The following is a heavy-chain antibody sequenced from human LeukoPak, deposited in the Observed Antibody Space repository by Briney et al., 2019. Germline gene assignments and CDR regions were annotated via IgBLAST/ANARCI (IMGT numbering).Heavy chain of an antibody. J-gene: IGHJ4*02. Sequence: SETLSLTCTVSGASISAYSWSWIRQPPGKGLEWIGCIHYSGNTHCNPCLESRVTLSVDTSKNQFSLKLSSVTAADTAVYYCARHGRESRYFDWLLYYIDHWGQGALVTVSS. CDR2: IHYSGNT. CDR3: ARHGRESRYFDWLLYYIDH. D-gene: IGHD3-9*01. CDR1: GASISAYS. V-gene: IGHV4-59*08.